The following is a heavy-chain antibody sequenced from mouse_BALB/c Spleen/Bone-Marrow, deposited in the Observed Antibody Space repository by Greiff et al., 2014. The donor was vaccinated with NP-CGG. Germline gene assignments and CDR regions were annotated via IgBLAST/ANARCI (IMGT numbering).Heavy chain of an antibody. CDR2: INPGSGGT. D-gene: IGHD4-1*01. V-gene: IGHV1-54*01. J-gene: IGHJ4*01. Sequence: QVQLQQSGAELVRPGTSVEVSCKASGYAFTNYLIGWVKQRPGQGLEWIGVINPGSGGTNYNEKFKAKATLTADKSSSTAYMQLSSLTSDDSAVFFCARCLTGTSAMDYWGQGTSVTVSS. CDR1: GYAFTNYL. CDR3: ARCLTGTSAMDY.